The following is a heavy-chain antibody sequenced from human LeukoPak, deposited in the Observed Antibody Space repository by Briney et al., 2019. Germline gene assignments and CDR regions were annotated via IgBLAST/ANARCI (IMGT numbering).Heavy chain of an antibody. CDR1: TFTLNNYW. J-gene: IGHJ4*02. D-gene: IGHD6-13*01. CDR3: ASRAGYTGSWSAFDY. CDR2: IKQDGSEK. V-gene: IGHV3-7*05. Sequence: PRGSLRLSCTASTFTLNNYWMSWVRQAPRKGLEWVANIKQDGSEKYYVDSVKGRFTISRDNAKNSLYLQMNSLRAEDTAVYYCASRAGYTGSWSAFDYWGQGTLVTVSS.